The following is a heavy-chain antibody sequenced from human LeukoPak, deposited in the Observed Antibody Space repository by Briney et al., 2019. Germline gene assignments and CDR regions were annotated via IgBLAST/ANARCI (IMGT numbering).Heavy chain of an antibody. CDR1: GFTFSSYN. CDR3: AELGITMFGGG. CDR2: ITSSSTYI. J-gene: IGHJ6*04. D-gene: IGHD3-10*02. V-gene: IGHV3-21*01. Sequence: SGGSLRLSCAASGFTFSSYNMNWVRQAPGKGLEWVSYITSSSTYIYYADSVKGRFTISRDNARNSLSLQMNSLRAEDTAVYYCAELGITMFGGGWGKGTTVTISS.